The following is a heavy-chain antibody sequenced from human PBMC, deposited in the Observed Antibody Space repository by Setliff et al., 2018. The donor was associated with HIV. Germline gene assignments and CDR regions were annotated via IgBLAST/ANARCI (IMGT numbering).Heavy chain of an antibody. CDR2: ISWDGSST. CDR1: GFTFDDYT. D-gene: IGHD3-10*01. CDR3: ARTRALTSRSHTLFHALDV. Sequence: GGSLRLSCGASGFTFDDYTMHWVRQVPGKGLEWLSLISWDGSSTFYADSVKGRFTISRDNAKNSLYLQMNSLRAEDTAVYYCARTRALTSRSHTLFHALDVWGRGTPVTVSS. V-gene: IGHV3-43*01. J-gene: IGHJ6*02.